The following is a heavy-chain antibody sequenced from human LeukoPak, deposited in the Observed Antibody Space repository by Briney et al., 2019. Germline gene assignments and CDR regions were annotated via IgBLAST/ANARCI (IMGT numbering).Heavy chain of an antibody. V-gene: IGHV4-34*01. CDR3: ARHSLKLVDADFDY. CDR1: GGSFSGYY. Sequence: PSETLSLTCAVYGGSFSGYYWSWIRQPPGKGLEWIGEINHSGSTNYNPSLKSRVTISVDTSKNQPSLTVSSVTAADTAIYYCARHSLKLVDADFDYWGQGTLVTVSS. D-gene: IGHD3-16*02. J-gene: IGHJ4*02. CDR2: INHSGST.